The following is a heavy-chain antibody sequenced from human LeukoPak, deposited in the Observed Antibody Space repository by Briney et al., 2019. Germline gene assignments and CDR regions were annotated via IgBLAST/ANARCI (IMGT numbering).Heavy chain of an antibody. CDR1: GGSISSYH. V-gene: IGHV4-4*07. CDR2: IYTSGST. CDR3: ARDAPRHYYYYYMDV. Sequence: SETLSLTCTVSGGSISSYHWSWIRQPAGKGLEWIGRIYTSGSTNYNPSLKSRVTMSVDTSKNQFSLKLSSVTAADTAVYYCARDAPRHYYYYYMDVWGKGTTVTVSS. J-gene: IGHJ6*03.